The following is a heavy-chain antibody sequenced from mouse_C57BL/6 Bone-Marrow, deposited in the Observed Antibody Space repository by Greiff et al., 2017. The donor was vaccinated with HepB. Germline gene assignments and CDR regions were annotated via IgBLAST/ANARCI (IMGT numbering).Heavy chain of an antibody. V-gene: IGHV1-62-2*01. CDR3: ARHEDFDAWFAY. J-gene: IGHJ3*01. CDR2: FYPGSGSI. CDR1: GFTFTVFS. Sequence: VPLLESGAVLVNPGASVKLSCFASGFTFTVFSLPLLKLWSVQGLEWIGWFYPGSGSIKYNEKFKDKATLTAYKSSSTVYMELSRLTSEDSAVYFCARHEDFDAWFAYWGQGTLVTVSA.